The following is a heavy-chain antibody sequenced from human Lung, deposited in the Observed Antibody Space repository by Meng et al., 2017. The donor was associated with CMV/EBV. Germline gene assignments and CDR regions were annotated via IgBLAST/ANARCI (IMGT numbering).Heavy chain of an antibody. CDR3: ARAGTSCGGFDI. Sequence: GESXKISCAASEFNVSTTYMNWVRQAPGKGLEWVSVTYSGGHRYYAGSVKGRFTITRDNSKNTPHLQVSSLRAGDTAMYYCARAGTSCGGFDIWGQGTKVTVSS. J-gene: IGHJ3*02. CDR1: EFNVSTTY. CDR2: TYSGGHR. V-gene: IGHV3-53*01. D-gene: IGHD6-6*01.